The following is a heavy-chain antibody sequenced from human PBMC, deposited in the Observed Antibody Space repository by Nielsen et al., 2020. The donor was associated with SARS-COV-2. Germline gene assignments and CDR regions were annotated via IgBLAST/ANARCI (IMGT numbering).Heavy chain of an antibody. D-gene: IGHD2-15*01. Sequence: GESLKISCTASGFTFGDYAMSWFRQAPGKGLEWVGFIRSKAYGGTTEYAASVKSRFTISRDDSKSIAYLQMNSLKTEDTAVYYCTRRYCSGGSCYSDYYYYGMDVWGQGTTVTVSS. CDR3: TRRYCSGGSCYSDYYYYGMDV. CDR1: GFTFGDYA. CDR2: IRSKAYGGTT. J-gene: IGHJ6*02. V-gene: IGHV3-49*03.